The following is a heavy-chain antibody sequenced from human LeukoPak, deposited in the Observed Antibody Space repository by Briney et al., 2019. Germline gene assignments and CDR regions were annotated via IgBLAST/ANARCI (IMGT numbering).Heavy chain of an antibody. CDR1: GFTLSSYW. D-gene: IGHD6-13*01. CDR3: ILAAAGTEFDS. CDR2: IDTDGSST. Sequence: GGSLRLSCAASGFTLSSYWMHWVRQAPGKGLVWVSRIDTDGSSTSYADSVKGRFTISRDNAKNTLYLQMSSLRAEDTAVYYCILAAAGTEFDSWGQGTLVTVSS. J-gene: IGHJ4*02. V-gene: IGHV3-74*01.